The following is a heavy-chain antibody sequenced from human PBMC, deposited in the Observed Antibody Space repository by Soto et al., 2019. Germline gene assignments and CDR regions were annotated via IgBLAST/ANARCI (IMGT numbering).Heavy chain of an antibody. CDR2: TYWDDDK. D-gene: IGHD4-17*01. CDR3: AHRQRTVYFDY. V-gene: IGHV2-5*02. Sequence: QITLKESGPTLVKPTQTLTLTCTFCGFSLSTSGVAVGWIRQPPGKALEWLALTYWDDDKRYSPSLKSRLTITKDTSKNQVVLTMTNMDPVDTATYYCAHRQRTVYFDYWGQGTLVTVSS. J-gene: IGHJ4*02. CDR1: GFSLSTSGVA.